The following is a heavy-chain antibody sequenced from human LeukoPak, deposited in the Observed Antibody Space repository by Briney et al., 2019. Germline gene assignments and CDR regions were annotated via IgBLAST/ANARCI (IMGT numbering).Heavy chain of an antibody. CDR1: GGSISSSSYY. J-gene: IGHJ4*02. Sequence: SETLSLTCTVSGGSISSSSYYWGWIRQPPGKGLEWIGSIHYSRSTYYNPSLKSRVTISVDTSKNQFSLKLSSLTAADTAVYYCARNGGNSDYDYWGQGVLVTVSS. CDR2: IHYSRST. D-gene: IGHD4-23*01. V-gene: IGHV4-39*01. CDR3: ARNGGNSDYDY.